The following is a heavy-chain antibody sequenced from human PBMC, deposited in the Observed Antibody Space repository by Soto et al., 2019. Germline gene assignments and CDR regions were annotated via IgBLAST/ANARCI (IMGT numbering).Heavy chain of an antibody. CDR1: GGSFSGDY. CDR3: ARGPRYSRYYYYYYGMDV. D-gene: IGHD6-13*01. V-gene: IGHV4-34*01. Sequence: PSETLSLTCAVYGGSFSGDYWSWIRQPPGKGLEWIGEINHSGSTNYNPSLKSRVTISVGTSKNQFSLKLSSVTAADTAVYYCARGPRYSRYYYYYYGMDVWGQGTTVTVSS. CDR2: INHSGST. J-gene: IGHJ6*02.